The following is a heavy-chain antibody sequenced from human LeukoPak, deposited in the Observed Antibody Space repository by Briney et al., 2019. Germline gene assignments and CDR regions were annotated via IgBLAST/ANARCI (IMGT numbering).Heavy chain of an antibody. V-gene: IGHV1-24*01. CDR3: ATDPCSSTSCYRARFDY. J-gene: IGHJ4*02. CDR2: FDPEDGET. Sequence: ASVKVSCEVSGYTLTELSMHWVRQAPGKGLEWMGGFDPEDGETIYAQKFQGRVTMTEDTSTDTAYVELSSLRSEDTAVYYCATDPCSSTSCYRARFDYWGQGTLVTVSS. D-gene: IGHD2-2*01. CDR1: GYTLTELS.